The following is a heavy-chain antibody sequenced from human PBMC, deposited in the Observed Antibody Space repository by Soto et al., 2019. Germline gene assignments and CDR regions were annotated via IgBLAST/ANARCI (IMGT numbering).Heavy chain of an antibody. V-gene: IGHV4-34*01. CDR1: GGSFSGYY. J-gene: IGHJ4*02. CDR2: INHSGST. D-gene: IGHD6-19*01. Sequence: SETLSLTCAVYGGSFSGYYWSWIRQPPGKGLEWIGEINHSGSTNYNPSLKSRVTISVDTSKNQFSLKLSSVTAADTAVYYCARGKRSGWTFDYWGQGTLVTVSS. CDR3: ARGKRSGWTFDY.